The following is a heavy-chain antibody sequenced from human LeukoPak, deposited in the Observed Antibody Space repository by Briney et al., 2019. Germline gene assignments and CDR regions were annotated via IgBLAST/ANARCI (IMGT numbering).Heavy chain of an antibody. CDR2: MYTTGAT. Sequence: SETLSLTCTVSGDSISNGRFYWSWIRQPAGKGLEWIGRMYTTGATNYNSSLESRVTISVDTSKNQFSLKLSSVTAADTAVYYCARPQGITMRRGAFDIWGQGTMVTVSS. CDR1: GDSISNGRFY. V-gene: IGHV4-61*02. J-gene: IGHJ3*02. D-gene: IGHD3-22*01. CDR3: ARPQGITMRRGAFDI.